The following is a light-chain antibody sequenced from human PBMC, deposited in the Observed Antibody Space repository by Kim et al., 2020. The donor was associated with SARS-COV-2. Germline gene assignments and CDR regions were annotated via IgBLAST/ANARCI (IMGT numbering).Light chain of an antibody. J-gene: IGKJ1*01. V-gene: IGKV1-27*01. CDR2: AAS. CDR3: QKYNSALGT. CDR1: QGISNY. Sequence: ASVGDRVTITCRASQGISNYLASYQQKPGKVPDLLIYAASTLQSGVPSRFSGSGSGTDFTLTISSLQPEDVATYYCQKYNSALGTFGQGTKVDIK.